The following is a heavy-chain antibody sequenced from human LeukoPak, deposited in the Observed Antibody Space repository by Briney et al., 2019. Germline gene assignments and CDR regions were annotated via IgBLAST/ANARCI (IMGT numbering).Heavy chain of an antibody. CDR1: GYTFTGYY. V-gene: IGHV1-2*02. Sequence: ASVKVSCKASGYTFTGYYMHWVRQAPGQGLEWMGWINPNSGRTNSAQKFQGRVTMTRDTSISTAYMELSSLRSDDTAVYYCARGLGITIVRGCVDYWGKGSLVTVS. CDR2: INPNSGRT. D-gene: IGHD3-10*01. CDR3: ARGLGITIVRGCVDY. J-gene: IGHJ4*02.